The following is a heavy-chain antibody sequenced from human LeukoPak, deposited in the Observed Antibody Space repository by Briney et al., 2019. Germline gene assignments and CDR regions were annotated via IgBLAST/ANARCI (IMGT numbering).Heavy chain of an antibody. V-gene: IGHV3-53*01. CDR3: ARDDSDSLAFDI. Sequence: GGSLGLSCAASGFTVSSNYMSWVRQAPGKGLEWVSVIYSGGSTYYADSVKGRFTISRDNSKNTLYLQMNSLRAEDTAVYYCARDDSDSLAFDIWGQGTMVTVSS. D-gene: IGHD2-15*01. CDR1: GFTVSSNY. J-gene: IGHJ3*02. CDR2: IYSGGST.